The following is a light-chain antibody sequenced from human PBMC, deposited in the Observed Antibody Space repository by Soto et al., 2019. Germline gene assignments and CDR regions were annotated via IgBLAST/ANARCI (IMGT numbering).Light chain of an antibody. J-gene: IGKJ3*01. CDR1: QNINNY. CDR2: DAS. Sequence: EIELTQSPATLSLSPGDTVTLYCRASQNINNYLAWYRQKAGQPPRLVIYDASVRAAGIPARFTGSASGTDCTLTICCREPEDFAVDYCQQYGRSPFTFGPGTKVDIK. CDR3: QQYGRSPFT. V-gene: IGKV3-11*01.